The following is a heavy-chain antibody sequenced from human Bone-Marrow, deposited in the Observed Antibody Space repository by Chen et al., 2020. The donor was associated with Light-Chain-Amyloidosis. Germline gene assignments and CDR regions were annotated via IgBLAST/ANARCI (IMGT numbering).Heavy chain of an antibody. CDR1: GGSFSGYY. D-gene: IGHD3-3*01. Sequence: QVQLQQWGAGLLKPSETLYLTCAVYGGSFSGYYWSWIRQPPGKGLEWIGEINHSGSTNYNPSLKSRVTISVDTSKNQFSLRLSSVTAADTAVYYCARGPSRITIFGVVITRGYFDYWGQGTRVTVSS. CDR3: ARGPSRITIFGVVITRGYFDY. V-gene: IGHV4-34*01. J-gene: IGHJ4*02. CDR2: INHSGST.